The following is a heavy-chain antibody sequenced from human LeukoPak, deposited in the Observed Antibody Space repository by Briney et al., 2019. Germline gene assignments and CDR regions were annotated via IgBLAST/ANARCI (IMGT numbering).Heavy chain of an antibody. Sequence: ASVKVSCKASGGTFSSYAISWVRQAPGQGLEWMGRIIPIFGTANYAQKFQGRVTITTDESTSTAYMELSSLRSEDTAVYYCGSGWYSYGLWAFDIWGQGTMVTVSS. CDR2: IIPIFGTA. V-gene: IGHV1-69*05. D-gene: IGHD5-18*01. J-gene: IGHJ3*02. CDR3: GSGWYSYGLWAFDI. CDR1: GGTFSSYA.